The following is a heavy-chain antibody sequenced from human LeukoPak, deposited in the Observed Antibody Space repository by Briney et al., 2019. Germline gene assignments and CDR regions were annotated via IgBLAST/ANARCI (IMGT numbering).Heavy chain of an antibody. J-gene: IGHJ5*02. CDR1: GGSISSSSYY. CDR3: ARDSAWGYYSSGYYFSGDNWFDP. CDR2: IYYSGST. Sequence: SETLSLTCTVSGGSISSSSYYWGWIRQPPGKGLEWIGSIYYSGSTYYNPSLKSRVTISVDTSKNQFSLKLSSVTAADTAVYYCARDSAWGYYSSGYYFSGDNWFDPWGQGTLVTVSS. D-gene: IGHD3-22*01. V-gene: IGHV4-39*07.